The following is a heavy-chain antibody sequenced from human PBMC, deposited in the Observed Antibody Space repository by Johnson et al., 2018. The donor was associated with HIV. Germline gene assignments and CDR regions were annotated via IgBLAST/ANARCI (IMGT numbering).Heavy chain of an antibody. V-gene: IGHV3-7*01. Sequence: VQLVESGGGLVQPGGSLRVSCATSGFSFSRYWMSWVRQAPGKGLERVSHIKQDGSEKYYADSVKGRFNISRDNSKNTLYVQMNSLRGEDTAVYYCAKGQVVVAATSAFDIWGQGTMVTVSS. CDR1: GFSFSRYW. CDR2: IKQDGSEK. J-gene: IGHJ3*02. D-gene: IGHD2-15*01. CDR3: AKGQVVVAATSAFDI.